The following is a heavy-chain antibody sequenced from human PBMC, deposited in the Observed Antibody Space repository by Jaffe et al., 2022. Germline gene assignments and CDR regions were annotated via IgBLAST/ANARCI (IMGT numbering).Heavy chain of an antibody. CDR2: IYHSGST. J-gene: IGHJ4*02. CDR3: ARISFGELVY. Sequence: QVQLQESGPGLVKPSETLSLTCAVSGYSISSGYYWGWIRQPPGKGLEWIGSIYHSGSTYYNPSLKSRVTISVDTSKNQFSLKLSSVTAADTAVYYCARISFGELVYWGQGTLVTVSS. CDR1: GYSISSGYY. V-gene: IGHV4-38-2*01. D-gene: IGHD3-10*01.